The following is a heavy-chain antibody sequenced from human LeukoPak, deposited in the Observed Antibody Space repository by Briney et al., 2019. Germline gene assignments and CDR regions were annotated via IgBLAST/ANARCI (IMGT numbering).Heavy chain of an antibody. CDR2: IHISGTT. CDR3: ARISHTRAQAVVN. V-gene: IGHV4-31*03. J-gene: IGHJ4*02. Sequence: SQTLSLTCNVSGGSISSGPYYWTWIRQHPGKGLEWLGYIHISGTTYYSTSLKSRLTISLDTSKNQFSLRLNSMTAADTAVFYCARISHTRAQAVVNWGQGIRVTVSS. D-gene: IGHD3-3*02. CDR1: GGSISSGPYY.